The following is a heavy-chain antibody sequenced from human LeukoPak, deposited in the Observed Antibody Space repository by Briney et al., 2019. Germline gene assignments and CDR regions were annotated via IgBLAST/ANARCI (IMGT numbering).Heavy chain of an antibody. CDR2: INTNTGNP. CDR1: GYTFTSYG. D-gene: IGHD2-2*02. CDR3: ARGLRCSSTSCYTNWSDY. V-gene: IGHV7-4-1*02. Sequence: ASVKVSCKASGYTFTSYGISWVRQAPGQGLEWMGWINTNTGNPTYAQGFTGRFVFSLDTSVSTAYLQISSLKAEDTAVYYCARGLRCSSTSCYTNWSDYWGQGTLVTVSS. J-gene: IGHJ4*02.